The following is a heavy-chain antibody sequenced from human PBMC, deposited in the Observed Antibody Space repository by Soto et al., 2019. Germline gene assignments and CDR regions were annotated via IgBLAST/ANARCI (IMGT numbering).Heavy chain of an antibody. CDR3: ARDFRARYGSGSYDAFDI. Sequence: GGSLRLSCAASGFTFSSYGMHWVRQAPGKGLEWVAVIWYDGSNKYYADSVKGRFTISRDNSKNTLYLQMNSLRAEDTAVYYCARDFRARYGSGSYDAFDIWGQGTMVTVSS. D-gene: IGHD3-10*01. CDR2: IWYDGSNK. CDR1: GFTFSSYG. V-gene: IGHV3-33*01. J-gene: IGHJ3*02.